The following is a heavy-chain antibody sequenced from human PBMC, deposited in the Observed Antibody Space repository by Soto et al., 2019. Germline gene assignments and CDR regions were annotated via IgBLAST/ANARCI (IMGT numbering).Heavy chain of an antibody. CDR1: GFSLSSSGVG. D-gene: IGHD1-26*01. CDR3: SHKWGRGAAMDF. J-gene: IGHJ6*02. CDR2: IYWDDDE. V-gene: IGHV2-5*02. Sequence: QITLKESGPTLVKPTQTLTLTCTFSGFSLSSSGVGVGWIRQPPGKALEWLTLIYWDDDERYSPSLKSRLTITTDTSKHHFVLTLTNMNPVYTATYFFSHKWGRGAAMDFWGQGTAVTVSS.